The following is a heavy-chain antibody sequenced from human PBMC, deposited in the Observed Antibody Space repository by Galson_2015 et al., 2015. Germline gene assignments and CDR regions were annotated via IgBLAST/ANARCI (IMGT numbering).Heavy chain of an antibody. CDR3: AKDIFYDSSGYRIDY. CDR2: ISYDGSNK. J-gene: IGHJ4*02. V-gene: IGHV3-30*18. D-gene: IGHD3-22*01. Sequence: SLRLSCAASGFTFSSYGMHWVRQAPGKGLEWVAVISYDGSNKYYADSVKGRFTISRDNSKNTLYLQMNSLRAEDTAVYYCAKDIFYDSSGYRIDYWGQGTLVTVSS. CDR1: GFTFSSYG.